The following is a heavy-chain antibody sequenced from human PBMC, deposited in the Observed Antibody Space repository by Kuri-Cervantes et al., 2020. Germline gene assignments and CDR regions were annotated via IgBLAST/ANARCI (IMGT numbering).Heavy chain of an antibody. V-gene: IGHV3-9*01. CDR1: GGSISSYY. CDR2: ISWNSGSK. Sequence: LSLTCTVSGGSISSYYWSWIRQPPGKGLEWVSGISWNSGSKGYADSVKGRFTISRDNAKNSLYLQMNSLRAEDTALYYCAKDQYGSGPPGYYGMDVWGQGTTVTVSS. D-gene: IGHD3-10*01. CDR3: AKDQYGSGPPGYYGMDV. J-gene: IGHJ6*02.